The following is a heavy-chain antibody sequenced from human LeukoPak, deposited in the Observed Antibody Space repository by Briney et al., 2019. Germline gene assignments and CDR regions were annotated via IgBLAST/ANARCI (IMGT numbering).Heavy chain of an antibody. V-gene: IGHV1-46*01. J-gene: IGHJ4*02. CDR1: GNTFTTYY. CDR2: INPSDGST. Sequence: GASVKVSCKPSGNTFTTYYMHWVRQAPGQGLEWMGIINPSDGSTSYAQKFQGRVTMTWDTSTSTVYMELSSLRSEDTAVYYCARGAQESWLAIWGQGTLVTVSS. D-gene: IGHD5-18*01. CDR3: ARGAQESWLAI.